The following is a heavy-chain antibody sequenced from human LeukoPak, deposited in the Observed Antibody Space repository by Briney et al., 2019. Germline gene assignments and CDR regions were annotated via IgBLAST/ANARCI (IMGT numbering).Heavy chain of an antibody. CDR3: APGGDYCSSSSCPS. CDR2: SRNKANSYTT. Sequence: GGSLRLSCAASGFIFGDHYIDWVRQAPGKGLEWVGRSRNKANSYTTEYAASVKGRFTISRDDSKNSLYLQMNSLKTEDTAVYYCAPGGDYCSSSSCPSWGQGTIVTVSS. CDR1: GFIFGDHY. V-gene: IGHV3-72*01. D-gene: IGHD2-2*01. J-gene: IGHJ3*01.